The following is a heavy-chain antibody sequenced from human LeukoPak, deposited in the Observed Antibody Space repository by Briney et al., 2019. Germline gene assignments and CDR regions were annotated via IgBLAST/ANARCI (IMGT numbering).Heavy chain of an antibody. CDR1: GFTFSSYA. J-gene: IGHJ6*02. CDR2: ISYDGSNK. CDR3: AASYSSSWYSNYYYYYGMDV. Sequence: GGSLRLSCAASGFTFSSYAMHWVRQAPGKGLEWVAVISYDGSNKYYADSVKGRFTISRDNSKYTLYLQMNSLRAEDTAVYYCAASYSSSWYSNYYYYYGMDVWGQGTTVTVSS. D-gene: IGHD6-13*01. V-gene: IGHV3-30-3*01.